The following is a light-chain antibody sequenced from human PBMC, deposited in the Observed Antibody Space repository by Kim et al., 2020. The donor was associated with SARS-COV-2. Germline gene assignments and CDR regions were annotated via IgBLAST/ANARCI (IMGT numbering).Light chain of an antibody. CDR2: DAS. CDR1: QHIGTY. V-gene: IGKV1-33*01. CDR3: QQYEEIPYS. J-gene: IGKJ2*03. Sequence: DIQMTQSPSSLSASVGDRVTITCHASQHIGTYLNWYHQTPGEAPNLLIYDASDLQAGVPSRFSGSGSGTLFTLTITSLHPEDIGTYFCQQYEEIPYSFGQGTKLEI.